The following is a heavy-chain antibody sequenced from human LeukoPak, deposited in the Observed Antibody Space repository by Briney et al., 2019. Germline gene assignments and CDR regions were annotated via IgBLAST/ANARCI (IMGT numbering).Heavy chain of an antibody. CDR1: GGSISSGDHY. V-gene: IGHV4-30-4*01. Sequence: SETLSLTCTVSGGSISSGDHYWSWIRQPPGKGLEWIGYIYYSGSTYYNPSLKSRVTISVDTSKNQFSLKLSSVTAADTAVYYCAREVLRDGYSWGYFDYWGQGTLVTVSS. CDR2: IYYSGST. CDR3: AREVLRDGYSWGYFDY. J-gene: IGHJ4*02. D-gene: IGHD5-24*01.